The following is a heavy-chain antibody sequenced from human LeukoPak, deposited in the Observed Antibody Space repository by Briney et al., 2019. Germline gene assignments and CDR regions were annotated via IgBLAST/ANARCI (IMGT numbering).Heavy chain of an antibody. CDR3: ALGGGYCSSTSCYDWFDP. J-gene: IGHJ5*02. CDR2: IYPGDSDT. V-gene: IGHV5-51*01. CDR1: GYSFTSYW. Sequence: GESLNISCKGSGYSFTSYWIGWVSQMPGKGLEWMGIIYPGDSDTRYSPSFQGQVTISATKSISTAYLQWSSLKASDTAMYYCALGGGYCSSTSCYDWFDPWGQGTLVTVSS. D-gene: IGHD2-2*01.